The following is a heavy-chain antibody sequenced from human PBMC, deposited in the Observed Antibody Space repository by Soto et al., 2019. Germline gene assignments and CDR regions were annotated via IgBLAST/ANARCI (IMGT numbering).Heavy chain of an antibody. CDR3: AKDGFYSYDSSGYSYY. J-gene: IGHJ4*02. CDR2: ISGSGGST. V-gene: IGHV3-23*01. Sequence: GGSLRLSCAASGFTLSSYAMSWVRQAPGNGLEWVSAISGSGGSTYYADSVKGRFTISRDNSKNTLYLQMNSLRAEDTAVYYWAKDGFYSYDSSGYSYYWGRGSLVTVSS. D-gene: IGHD3-22*01. CDR1: GFTLSSYA.